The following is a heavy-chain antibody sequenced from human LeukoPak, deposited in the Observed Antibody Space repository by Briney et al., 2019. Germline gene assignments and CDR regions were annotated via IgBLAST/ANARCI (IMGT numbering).Heavy chain of an antibody. CDR1: GGSISSSSYY. Sequence: TSETLSLTCTVSGGSISSSSYYWGWIRQPPGKGLEWIRSIYYSGSTYYNPSLKSPITISVDTTKNHFSLKLGSVTAAHTAVYYCARQDATYYHCSSGYYSTKFDYWGQGTLVAVSS. CDR2: IYYSGST. V-gene: IGHV4-39*01. J-gene: IGHJ4*02. CDR3: ARQDATYYHCSSGYYSTKFDY. D-gene: IGHD3-22*01.